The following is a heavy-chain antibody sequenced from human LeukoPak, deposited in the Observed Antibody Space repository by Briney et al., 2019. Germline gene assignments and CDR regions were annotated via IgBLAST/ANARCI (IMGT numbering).Heavy chain of an antibody. Sequence: GGSLRLSCAASGFTFSNYGMHWVRQAPGKGLEWVSFIQYDGSTKYYADSVKGRFTISRDNSKNTLYLQMNSLRAEDTAVYYCAKGRLGSDIDYWGQGTLVTVSS. CDR3: AKGRLGSDIDY. CDR2: IQYDGSTK. J-gene: IGHJ4*02. CDR1: GFTFSNYG. D-gene: IGHD1-1*01. V-gene: IGHV3-30*02.